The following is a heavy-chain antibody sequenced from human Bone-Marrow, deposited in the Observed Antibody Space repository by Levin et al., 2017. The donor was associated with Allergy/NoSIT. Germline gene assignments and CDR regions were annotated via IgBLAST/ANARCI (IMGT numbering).Heavy chain of an antibody. Sequence: SETLSLTCTVSGGSISSSSYYWGWIRQPPGTGLEWIGSIYYSGSTYYNPSLKSRVTVSVDTSKNQFSLKLSSVTAADTAVYYCARDRGSSGWLDPPYYYYYGMDVWGQGTTVTVSS. D-gene: IGHD6-19*01. J-gene: IGHJ6*02. V-gene: IGHV4-39*07. CDR1: GGSISSSSYY. CDR3: ARDRGSSGWLDPPYYYYYGMDV. CDR2: IYYSGST.